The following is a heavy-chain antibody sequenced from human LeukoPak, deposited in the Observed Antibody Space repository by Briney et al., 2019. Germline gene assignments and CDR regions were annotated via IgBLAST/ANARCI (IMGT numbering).Heavy chain of an antibody. CDR3: ATDGIVVPGSWTFDI. D-gene: IGHD6-19*01. Sequence: GGSLRLSCAASGFTFSSYWMHWVRQAPGKGLVWVSRINSDGSRTTYADSVKGRFTISRDNAKNTLYLLMNSLKIEDTAMYYCATDGIVVPGSWTFDIWGQGTMVTVSS. CDR1: GFTFSSYW. CDR2: INSDGSRT. V-gene: IGHV3-74*03. J-gene: IGHJ3*02.